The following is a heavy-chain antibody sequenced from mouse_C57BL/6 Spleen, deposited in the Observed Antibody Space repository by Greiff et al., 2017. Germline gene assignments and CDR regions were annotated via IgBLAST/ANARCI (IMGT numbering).Heavy chain of an antibody. J-gene: IGHJ4*01. CDR2: FLPGSGST. Sequence: QVQLQQSGAELMKPGASVKLSCKATGYTFTGYWIEWVKQRPGHGLEWIGEFLPGSGSTNYNEKFKGKATFTAEPASNTAYMQLGSLITMDSAIYYCTRWSTGVADYALAYWGQGTSGTVSS. CDR1: GYTFTGYW. CDR3: TRWSTGVADYALAY. V-gene: IGHV1-9*01. D-gene: IGHD1-1*01.